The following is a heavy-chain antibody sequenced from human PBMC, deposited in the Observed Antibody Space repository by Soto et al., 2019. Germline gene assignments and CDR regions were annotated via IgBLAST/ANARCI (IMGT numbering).Heavy chain of an antibody. CDR2: IWYDGSNK. D-gene: IGHD2-15*01. CDR3: ARDKEVVVAATSAFDI. V-gene: IGHV3-33*01. Sequence: PGGSLRLSCAASGFTFSSYGMHWVRQAPGKGLEWVAVIWYDGSNKYYADSVKGRFTISRDNSKITLYLQMNSLRAEDTAVYYCARDKEVVVAATSAFDIWGQGTMVTVSS. J-gene: IGHJ3*02. CDR1: GFTFSSYG.